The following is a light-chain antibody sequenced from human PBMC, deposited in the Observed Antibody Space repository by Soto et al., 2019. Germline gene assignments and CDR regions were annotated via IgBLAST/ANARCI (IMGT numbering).Light chain of an antibody. CDR3: QQYDIWWT. CDR2: GAS. CDR1: QSVNGN. J-gene: IGKJ1*01. V-gene: IGKV3-15*01. Sequence: EIVMTQSPVTLSVSPGERATLSCRASQSVNGNLAWYQQKPGQAPRLLIYGASTRVTGIPARFSGSGSGTDFTLTISSLQSEDFVVYYCQQYDIWWTFGQGAKVEIK.